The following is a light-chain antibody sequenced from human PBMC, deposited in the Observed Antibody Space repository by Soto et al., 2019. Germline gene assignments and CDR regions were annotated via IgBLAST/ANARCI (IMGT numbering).Light chain of an antibody. CDR1: QNINTY. Sequence: DIQMPQSPSSLSASVGDRVTITCRASQNINTYLNWYQQKPGKDPKLLIYAASSLQSGVPSRFSGGVSGTDFTLTISSLQPEDFATYFCQQSYSSMVSFGQGTRLAIK. J-gene: IGKJ5*01. V-gene: IGKV1-39*01. CDR2: AAS. CDR3: QQSYSSMVS.